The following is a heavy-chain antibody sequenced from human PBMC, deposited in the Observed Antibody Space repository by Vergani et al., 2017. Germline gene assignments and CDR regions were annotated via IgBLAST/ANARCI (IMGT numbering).Heavy chain of an antibody. CDR3: ASKRGACRAAYCHSYDF. CDR1: GESVISTDYH. D-gene: IGHD2-15*01. Sequence: QVQLQESGPGLVKPSETLYLTCTVSGESVISTDYHWGWIRQPPGKGLEWIGRMDYSGSTAYNPSLESRISISLETPKNQFSLRLTSVIAADTAVYYCASKRGACRAAYCHSYDFWGPGTLVGVSS. CDR2: MDYSGST. J-gene: IGHJ4*02. V-gene: IGHV4-39*01.